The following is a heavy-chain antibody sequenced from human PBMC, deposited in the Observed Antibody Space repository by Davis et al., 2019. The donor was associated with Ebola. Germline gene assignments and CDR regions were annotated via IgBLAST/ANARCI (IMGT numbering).Heavy chain of an antibody. D-gene: IGHD3-10*01. V-gene: IGHV3-21*06. J-gene: IGHJ4*02. CDR1: GFTFNTYA. Sequence: GESLKISCAASGFTFNTYAMSWVRQPPGKGLEWISSISSSGTVTYYADSVKGRFTISRDNAKNSLFLQMNSLRAEDTAVYYCARGRYGSGIDSVGYWGQGTLVTVS. CDR3: ARGRYGSGIDSVGY. CDR2: ISSSGTVT.